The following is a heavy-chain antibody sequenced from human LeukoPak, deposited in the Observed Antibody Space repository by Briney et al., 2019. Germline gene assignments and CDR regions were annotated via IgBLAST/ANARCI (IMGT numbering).Heavy chain of an antibody. CDR2: ISTSSSYI. J-gene: IGHJ5*02. D-gene: IGHD2-15*01. V-gene: IGHV3-21*01. CDR3: ARGADGVSSNSRGWFDP. Sequence: GGSLRLSCTASGFTFSSYSMNWVRQAPGKGLEWVSSISTSSSYIYYADSVKGRFTISRDNARNSLYLQMNTLRAEDTAVYSCARGADGVSSNSRGWFDPWGQGTLVTVST. CDR1: GFTFSSYS.